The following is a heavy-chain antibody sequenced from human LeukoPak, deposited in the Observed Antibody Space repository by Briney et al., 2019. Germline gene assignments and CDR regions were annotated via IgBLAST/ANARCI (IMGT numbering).Heavy chain of an antibody. CDR2: IYTSGST. CDR1: GGSISSYY. J-gene: IGHJ4*02. CDR3: ASLRGYCSGGSCYFDY. Sequence: SETLSLTCTVSGGSISSYYWSWIRQPAGKGLEWIGRIYTSGSTNYNPSLKSRVTMSVDTSKNQFSLKLSSVTAADTAVYYCASLRGYCSGGSCYFDYWGQGTLVTVSS. V-gene: IGHV4-4*07. D-gene: IGHD2-15*01.